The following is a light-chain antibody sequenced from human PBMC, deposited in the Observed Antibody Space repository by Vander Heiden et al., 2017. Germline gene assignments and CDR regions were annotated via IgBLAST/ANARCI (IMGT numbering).Light chain of an antibody. CDR2: DAS. V-gene: IGKV3-11*01. CDR1: QSVSSY. CDR3: QQRSNWPPYT. Sequence: DIVLTQSPATLSLSPGERATLSCRASQSVSSYLAWYQQKPGQAPRLLIYDASNRATCIPARCSGSGSGTDFTLTISSLEPEDFAVYYCQQRSNWPPYTFGQGTKLEIK. J-gene: IGKJ2*01.